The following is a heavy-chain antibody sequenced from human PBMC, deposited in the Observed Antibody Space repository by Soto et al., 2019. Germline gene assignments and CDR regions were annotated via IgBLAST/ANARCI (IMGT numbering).Heavy chain of an antibody. D-gene: IGHD3-22*01. J-gene: IGHJ4*02. CDR2: IIPILGTA. CDR1: GGSFSSFS. CDR3: TSFASNGYYPQNHS. V-gene: IGHV1-69*01. Sequence: QVILAQSGAEVKKPGSSVKVSCKVSGGSFSSFSINWVRQAPGQRFEWMGGIIPILGTANFTQKFQDRVTFTADESTDTAYMTLSSLTSEDTAFYYCTSFASNGYYPQNHSWGTGNQVTVSS.